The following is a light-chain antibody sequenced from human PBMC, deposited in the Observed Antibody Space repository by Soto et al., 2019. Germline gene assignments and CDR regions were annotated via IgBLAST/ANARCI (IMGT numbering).Light chain of an antibody. J-gene: IGKJ5*01. CDR3: QQYATSPIT. Sequence: EIVLTQSPGTLSLSPGERATLSCRVSQSVGRYYLAWFQQKSGQAPRLVIYGASSRAAGIPDRLSGSGSGTDFTLTISRLEPEDFAVYYCQQYATSPITFGQGTRLEI. CDR2: GAS. CDR1: QSVGRYY. V-gene: IGKV3-20*01.